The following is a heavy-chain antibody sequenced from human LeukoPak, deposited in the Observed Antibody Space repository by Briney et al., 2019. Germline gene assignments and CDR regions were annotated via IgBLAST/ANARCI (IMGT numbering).Heavy chain of an antibody. CDR1: GGSISSSSYY. D-gene: IGHD4-11*01. CDR3: ARAKGNSNYPYYYMDV. CDR2: INHSGST. V-gene: IGHV4-39*07. J-gene: IGHJ6*03. Sequence: PSETLSLTCTVSGGSISSSSYYWGWIRQPPGKGLEWIGEINHSGSTNYNPSLKSRVTISVDMSKNQFSLKLSSVTAADTAVYYCARAKGNSNYPYYYMDVWGKGTTVTVSS.